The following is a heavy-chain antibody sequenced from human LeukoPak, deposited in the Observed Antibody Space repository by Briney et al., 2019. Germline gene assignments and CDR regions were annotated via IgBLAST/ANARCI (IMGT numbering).Heavy chain of an antibody. V-gene: IGHV3-23*01. CDR2: IHPGDGDT. J-gene: IGHJ4*02. D-gene: IGHD6-13*01. CDR1: GFTFSSYA. CDR3: AKAWPAAGTFDS. Sequence: GGSLRLSCAASGFTFSSYAMTWVRQAPGKGLEWVSTIHPGDGDTYYADSVKGRFTISRDTSKNTLYLQMNTLRVEDTAVYYCAKAWPAAGTFDSWGQGSLVTVSS.